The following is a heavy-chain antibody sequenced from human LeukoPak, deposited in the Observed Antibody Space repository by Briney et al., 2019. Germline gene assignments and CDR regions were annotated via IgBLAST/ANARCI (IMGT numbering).Heavy chain of an antibody. Sequence: PSESLSLTCSVSGFSVSSSDHGWVWLPQPRGKRPEWMGRMYGSGRPYYKPSVESRAPMSVDTAKNQFSLRLTSVTAADTAVYYCARHHYVYSGPEYWGEGSLVTVSS. CDR3: ARHHYVYSGPEY. V-gene: IGHV4-39*01. D-gene: IGHD5-12*01. J-gene: IGHJ4*02. CDR1: GFSVSSSDHG. CDR2: MYGSGRP.